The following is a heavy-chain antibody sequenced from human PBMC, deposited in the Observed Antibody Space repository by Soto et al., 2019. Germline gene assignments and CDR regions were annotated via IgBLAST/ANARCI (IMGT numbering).Heavy chain of an antibody. Sequence: EVQLVESGGGLVRPGGSLRLSCAASGFTFNDYAMHWVGQAPGKGLDWVSGINWNSGNIGYADSVKGRFTISRDSAKNSLYLQMNSLRAEDTALYYCAKGGSSSGRYSDYWGQGTLVTVSS. CDR2: INWNSGNI. V-gene: IGHV3-9*01. D-gene: IGHD6-6*01. CDR3: AKGGSSSGRYSDY. J-gene: IGHJ4*02. CDR1: GFTFNDYA.